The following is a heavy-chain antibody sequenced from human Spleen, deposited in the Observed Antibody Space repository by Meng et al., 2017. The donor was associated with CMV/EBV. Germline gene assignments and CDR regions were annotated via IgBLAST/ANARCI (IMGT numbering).Heavy chain of an antibody. CDR2: INHSGST. D-gene: IGHD1-26*01. CDR1: GGSFSGSY. V-gene: IGHV4-34*01. J-gene: IGHJ4*02. CDR3: ARERGWELLRSYFDY. Sequence: YGGSFSGSYWSWIRQPPGKGLEWIGEINHSGSTNYNPSLKSRVTISVDTSKNQFSLKLSSVTAADTAVYYCARERGWELLRSYFDYWGQRTLVTVSS.